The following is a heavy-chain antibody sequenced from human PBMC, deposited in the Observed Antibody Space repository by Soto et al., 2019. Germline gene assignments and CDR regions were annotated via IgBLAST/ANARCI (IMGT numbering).Heavy chain of an antibody. Sequence: QVQLQESGPGLVKPSQTLSLTCTVSGGSISSGDYYWSWIRQPPGKGLEWIGYIYYSGSTYYNPSLKSRVTISVDTSKNQFSLKLSSVTAADTAVYYCAREPNWESNPVDAFDIWGQGTMVTVSS. CDR3: AREPNWESNPVDAFDI. CDR2: IYYSGST. J-gene: IGHJ3*02. D-gene: IGHD1-26*01. CDR1: GGSISSGDYY. V-gene: IGHV4-30-4*01.